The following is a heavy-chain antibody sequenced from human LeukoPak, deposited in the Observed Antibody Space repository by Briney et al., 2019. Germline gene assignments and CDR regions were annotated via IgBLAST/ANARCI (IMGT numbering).Heavy chain of an antibody. CDR3: ATKQSPITPFDP. Sequence: ASVKVSCKVSGYTLTELSMHWVRQAPGKGLEWMGGFDPEDGETIYAQKFQGRVTMTEDTSTDTAYMELSSLRSEDTVVYYCATKQSPITPFDPWGQGTLVTVSS. D-gene: IGHD5/OR15-5a*01. CDR1: GYTLTELS. J-gene: IGHJ5*02. CDR2: FDPEDGET. V-gene: IGHV1-24*01.